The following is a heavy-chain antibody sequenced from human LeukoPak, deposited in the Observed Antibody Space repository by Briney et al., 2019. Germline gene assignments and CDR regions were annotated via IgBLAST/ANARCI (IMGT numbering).Heavy chain of an antibody. Sequence: GGSLRLSCAASGFTFSSYSMNWVRQAPGKGLEWVSSISSSSYIYYADSVKGRFTISRDNAKNSLYLQMNSLRAEDTAVYYCAKAVTAAGSDDYWGQGTLVTVSS. CDR2: ISSSSYI. CDR3: AKAVTAAGSDDY. CDR1: GFTFSSYS. V-gene: IGHV3-21*01. J-gene: IGHJ4*02. D-gene: IGHD6-13*01.